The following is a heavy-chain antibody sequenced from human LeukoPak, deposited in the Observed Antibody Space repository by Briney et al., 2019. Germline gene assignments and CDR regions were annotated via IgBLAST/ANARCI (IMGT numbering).Heavy chain of an antibody. CDR1: GGSFSGYY. CDR2: INHSRST. D-gene: IGHD3-10*01. V-gene: IGHV4-34*01. Sequence: SETLSLTCAVYGGSFSGYYWSWIRQPPGKGLEWIGEINHSRSTNYNPSLKSRVTISVDTSKNQFSLKLSSVTAADTAVYYCAREGPGYYGSGSYYNWGQGTLVTVSS. CDR3: AREGPGYYGSGSYYN. J-gene: IGHJ4*02.